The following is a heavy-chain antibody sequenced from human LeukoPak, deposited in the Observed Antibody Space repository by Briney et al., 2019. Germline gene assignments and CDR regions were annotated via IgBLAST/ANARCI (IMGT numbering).Heavy chain of an antibody. D-gene: IGHD3-10*01. Sequence: GGSLRLSCAASGLTFSSYAMSWVRQAPGKGLEWVSAISGSGGSTYYTDSVKGRFTISRDNSKNTLYLQMNSLRAEDTAVYYCAKCMVRGVIITRGAFDIWGQGTMVTVSS. V-gene: IGHV3-23*01. CDR2: ISGSGGST. J-gene: IGHJ3*02. CDR1: GLTFSSYA. CDR3: AKCMVRGVIITRGAFDI.